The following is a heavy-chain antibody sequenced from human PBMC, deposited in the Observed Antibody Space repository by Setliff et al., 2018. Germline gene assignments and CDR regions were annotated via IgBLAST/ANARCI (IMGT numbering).Heavy chain of an antibody. Sequence: GGSLRLSCAASGFTFSTYTMNWVRQAPGKGLEWVSIISGDSSSTNYADSVRGRATIFRDSSGNNVYLHMNSLKTEDTAVYYCTRGRVAAANDYWGQGTLVTVPQ. CDR2: ISGDSSST. D-gene: IGHD6-13*01. CDR3: TRGRVAAANDY. J-gene: IGHJ4*02. CDR1: GFTFSTYT. V-gene: IGHV3-21*03.